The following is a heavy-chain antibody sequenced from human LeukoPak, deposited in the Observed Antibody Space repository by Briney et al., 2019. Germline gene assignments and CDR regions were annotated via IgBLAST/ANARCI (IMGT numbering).Heavy chain of an antibody. J-gene: IGHJ4*02. D-gene: IGHD4-17*01. V-gene: IGHV3-74*01. CDR1: GFTFSSYW. Sequence: GGSLRLSCAASGFTFSSYWMHWVRQAPGKGLVWVSRINSDGSSTSYADSVRGRFTISRDNAKNTLYLQMNSLRAEDTAVYYCAKDRPTVTIYHTHWGQGTLVTVSS. CDR3: AKDRPTVTIYHTH. CDR2: INSDGSST.